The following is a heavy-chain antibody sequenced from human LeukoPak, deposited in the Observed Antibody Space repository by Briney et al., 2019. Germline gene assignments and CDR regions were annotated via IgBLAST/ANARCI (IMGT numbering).Heavy chain of an antibody. J-gene: IGHJ4*02. D-gene: IGHD3-22*01. Sequence: GGSLRLSCAASGFTFSRFAMSWVRQAPGKGLEWVSGISGSGDSTYYADSVKGRFTISRDNSKNTLYLQMNGLRAEDTAVYYCATYRRGYHDSSESYYFDYWGQGTLVTVSS. V-gene: IGHV3-23*01. CDR1: GFTFSRFA. CDR2: ISGSGDST. CDR3: ATYRRGYHDSSESYYFDY.